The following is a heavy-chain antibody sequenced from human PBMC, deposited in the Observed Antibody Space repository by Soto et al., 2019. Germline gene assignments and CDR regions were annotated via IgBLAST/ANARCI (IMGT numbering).Heavy chain of an antibody. V-gene: IGHV4-31*03. J-gene: IGHJ3*02. CDR1: GGSISSGGYY. Sequence: PSETLSLTCTVSGGSISSGGYYWSWIRQHPGKGLEWIGYIYYSGSTYYNPSLKSRVTISVDTSKNQFSLKLSSVTAADTAVYYCARDQNWSSTSCYANAFDIWGQGTMVTVSS. CDR3: ARDQNWSSTSCYANAFDI. CDR2: IYYSGST. D-gene: IGHD2-2*01.